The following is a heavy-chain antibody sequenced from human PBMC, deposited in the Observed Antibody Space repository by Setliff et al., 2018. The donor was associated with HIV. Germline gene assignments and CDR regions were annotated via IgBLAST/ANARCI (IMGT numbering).Heavy chain of an antibody. J-gene: IGHJ4*02. V-gene: IGHV4-59*01. CDR3: ARATYTTLFGVLMGGGLQY. CDR1: GGSTNNYY. CDR2: VSNGGDT. D-gene: IGHD3-3*01. Sequence: SETLSLTCAVSGGSTNNYYLTWIRQPPGKGLEWIGSVSNGGDTNYNPSLKSRVSLSLDTSKTQFSLKLTSVTAADTAVYYCARATYTTLFGVLMGGGLQYWGPGTLVTVAS.